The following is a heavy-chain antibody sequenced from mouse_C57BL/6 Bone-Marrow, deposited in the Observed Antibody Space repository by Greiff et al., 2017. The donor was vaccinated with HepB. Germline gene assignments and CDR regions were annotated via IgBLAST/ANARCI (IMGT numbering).Heavy chain of an antibody. Sequence: QVQLQQSGAELAKPGASVKLSCKASGYTFTSYWMHRVNQRPGQGLEWIGYINPSSGYTKYNQKFKDKATLTADKSSSTAYMQLSSLTYEDSAVYYCASDYYGSPPFAYWGQGTLVTVSA. CDR1: GYTFTSYW. D-gene: IGHD1-1*01. CDR3: ASDYYGSPPFAY. V-gene: IGHV1-7*01. CDR2: INPSSGYT. J-gene: IGHJ3*01.